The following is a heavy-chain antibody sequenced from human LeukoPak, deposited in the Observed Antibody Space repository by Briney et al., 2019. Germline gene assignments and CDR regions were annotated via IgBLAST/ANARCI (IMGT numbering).Heavy chain of an antibody. J-gene: IGHJ5*02. V-gene: IGHV4-59*01. Sequence: SETLSLTCTVSGGSISSYYWGWIRQPPGKGLEWIGYIYYSGSTNYNPSLKSRVTISVDTSKNQFSLKLSSVTAADTAVYYCARFCNYYDSSGYYYGFDPWGQGTLVTVSS. CDR3: ARFCNYYDSSGYYYGFDP. D-gene: IGHD3-22*01. CDR1: GGSISSYY. CDR2: IYYSGST.